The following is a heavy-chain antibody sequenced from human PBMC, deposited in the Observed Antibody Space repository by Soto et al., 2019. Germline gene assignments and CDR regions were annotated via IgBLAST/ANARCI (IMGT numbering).Heavy chain of an antibody. V-gene: IGHV4-30-2*01. CDR1: GGSISSGGYS. CDR3: ARGGVDYYDRSCYYFPPYYFDY. CDR2: IYHSGST. D-gene: IGHD3-22*01. J-gene: IGHJ4*02. Sequence: SETLSLTCAVSGGSISSGGYSWSWIRQPPGKGLEWIGYIYHSGSTYYNPSLKSRVTISADSSKNQFSLKLRSVTAADTAVYYCARGGVDYYDRSCYYFPPYYFDYWGQRTLVTVSS.